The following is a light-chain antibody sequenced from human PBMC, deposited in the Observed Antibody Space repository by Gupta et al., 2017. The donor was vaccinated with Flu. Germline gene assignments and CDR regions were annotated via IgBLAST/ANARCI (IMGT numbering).Light chain of an antibody. CDR2: EAS. J-gene: IGKJ2*01. V-gene: IGKV1-5*03. CDR1: QNIGTW. Sequence: PSTLSASVGDRVTITCRASQNIGTWLAWYRQKPGKPPQLLIYEASSLESGVPSRFSGSGSGTXFTLTIXSLQPVDFATYYCQQYRSYLYTFGXGTKLEIK. CDR3: QQYRSYLYT.